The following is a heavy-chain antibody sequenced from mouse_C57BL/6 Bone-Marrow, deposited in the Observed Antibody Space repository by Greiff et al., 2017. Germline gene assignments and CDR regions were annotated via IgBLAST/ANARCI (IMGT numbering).Heavy chain of an antibody. V-gene: IGHV1-50*01. D-gene: IGHD1-1*01. CDR2: IDPAGSYT. CDR1: GYTFTSYW. Sequence: QVQLQQPGAELVKPGASVKLSCKASGYTFTSYWMQWVKQRPGQGLEWIGEIDPAGSYTNYNQKFKGKATLTVDTSSSTAYMQHSSLTSEDSAVXYCANITTVVATDYFDYWGQGTTLTVSS. CDR3: ANITTVVATDYFDY. J-gene: IGHJ2*01.